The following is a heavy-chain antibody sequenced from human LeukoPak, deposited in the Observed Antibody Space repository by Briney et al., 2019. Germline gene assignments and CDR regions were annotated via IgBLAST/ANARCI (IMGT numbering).Heavy chain of an antibody. CDR2: ISGSGGST. Sequence: PGGSLRLSCAASGFTFSSYSMNWVRQAPGKGLEWVSAISGSGGSTYYADSVKGRFTISRDNSKNTLYLQMNSLRAEDTAVYYCAKDVVVVVAASAFDYWGQGTLVTVSS. J-gene: IGHJ4*02. CDR3: AKDVVVVVAASAFDY. CDR1: GFTFSSYS. D-gene: IGHD2-15*01. V-gene: IGHV3-23*01.